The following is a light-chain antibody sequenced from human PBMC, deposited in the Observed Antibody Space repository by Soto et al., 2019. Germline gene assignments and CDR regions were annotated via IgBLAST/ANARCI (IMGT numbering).Light chain of an antibody. J-gene: IGKJ1*01. CDR1: QSVSSSY. CDR3: QQYGSSPPWT. Sequence: EIVLTQSPGTLSLSPGERATLYCRASQSVSSSYLAWYQQKPGQAPRLLIYGASSRATGIPDRFSGSVSGTGFTLTISRLEPEDFAVYYCQQYGSSPPWTFGQGTKVEIK. V-gene: IGKV3-20*01. CDR2: GAS.